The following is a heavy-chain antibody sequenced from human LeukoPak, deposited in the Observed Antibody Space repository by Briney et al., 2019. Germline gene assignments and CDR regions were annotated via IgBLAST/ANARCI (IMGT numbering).Heavy chain of an antibody. D-gene: IGHD5-12*01. CDR3: ARGRTGYSGYDYYYFDY. Sequence: SETLSLTCAVYGGSFNVYYWSWIRQPPGKGLEWIGEINHSGSTNYNLSLKSRVTISADTFKNQFSLKLRSVTAADTAVYYCARGRTGYSGYDYYYFDYWGQGTLVTVSS. CDR1: GGSFNVYY. V-gene: IGHV4-34*01. CDR2: INHSGST. J-gene: IGHJ4*02.